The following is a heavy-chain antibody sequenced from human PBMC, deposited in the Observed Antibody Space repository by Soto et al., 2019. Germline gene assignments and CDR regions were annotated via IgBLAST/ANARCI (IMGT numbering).Heavy chain of an antibody. CDR3: ARPRAPIRGVISYWFDP. V-gene: IGHV4-39*01. Sequence: QLQLQESGPGLVKPSETLSLTCTVSGGSISSSSYYWGWIRQPPGKGLEWIGSIYYSGSTYYNPSLKSRVSISVETSKTQFSLKLSSGTAADTAVYYCARPRAPIRGVISYWFDPWGQGTLVTVSS. D-gene: IGHD3-10*01. CDR1: GGSISSSSYY. J-gene: IGHJ5*02. CDR2: IYYSGST.